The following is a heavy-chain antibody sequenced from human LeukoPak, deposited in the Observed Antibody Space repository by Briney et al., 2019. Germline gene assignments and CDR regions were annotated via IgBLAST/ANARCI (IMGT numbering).Heavy chain of an antibody. CDR3: ARRVGYYFDY. V-gene: IGHV3-33*08. Sequence: PGGSLRLSCAASGFTVSSNYMSWVRQAPGKGLEWVALIWYDGTNKYYADSVQGRFTISRDNSKNTLYLQIDSLRDEDTAVYYCARRVGYYFDYWGQGTLVTVSS. J-gene: IGHJ4*02. D-gene: IGHD1-26*01. CDR2: IWYDGTNK. CDR1: GFTVSSNY.